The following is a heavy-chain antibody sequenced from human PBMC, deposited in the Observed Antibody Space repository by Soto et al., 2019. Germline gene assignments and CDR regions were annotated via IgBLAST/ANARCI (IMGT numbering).Heavy chain of an antibody. V-gene: IGHV5-51*01. CDR3: ARVDYVLTGYSWFDIDF. CDR2: IYPGDSDT. D-gene: IGHD3-9*01. CDR1: GYSFTTYW. J-gene: IGHJ4*02. Sequence: LGESLKISCKGSGYSFTTYWIAWVRQMPGKGLEWMGIIYPGDSDTRYSPSFQGQVTISADKSISTAYLQWRSQKASDTAMYYCARVDYVLTGYSWFDIDFWGQGTLVTVSS.